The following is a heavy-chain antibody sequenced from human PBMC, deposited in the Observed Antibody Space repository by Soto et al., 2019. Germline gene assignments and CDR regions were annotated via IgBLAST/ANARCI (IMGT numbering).Heavy chain of an antibody. V-gene: IGHV1-18*01. D-gene: IGHD3-22*01. J-gene: IGHJ6*02. CDR2: ISAYNGNT. CDR3: ARDYYDSSGYYYYYGMDV. CDR1: GYTFTSYG. Sequence: GASVKVSCKASGYTFTSYGISWVRQAPGQGLEWMGWISAYNGNTNYAQKLQGRVTMTTDTSTSTAYMELRSLRSDDTAVYYCARDYYDSSGYYYYYGMDVWGQGTTVTVSS.